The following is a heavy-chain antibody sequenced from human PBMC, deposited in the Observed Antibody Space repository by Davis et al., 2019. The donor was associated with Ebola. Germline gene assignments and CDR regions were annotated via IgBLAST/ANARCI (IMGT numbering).Heavy chain of an antibody. V-gene: IGHV3-7*03. CDR2: IKQDGSEK. D-gene: IGHD3-3*01. J-gene: IGHJ6*02. CDR1: GFTFSDYY. CDR3: AREGGRTYYDFWSGYYYYYGMDV. Sequence: GGSLRLSCAASGFTFSDYYMSWVRQAPGKGLEWVANIKQDGSEKYYVDSVKGRFTISRDNAKNSLYLQMNSLRAEDTAVYYCAREGGRTYYDFWSGYYYYYGMDVWGQGTTVTVSS.